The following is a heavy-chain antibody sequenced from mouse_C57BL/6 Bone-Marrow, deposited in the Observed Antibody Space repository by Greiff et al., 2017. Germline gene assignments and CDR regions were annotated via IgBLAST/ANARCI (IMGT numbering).Heavy chain of an antibody. D-gene: IGHD1-1*01. V-gene: IGHV5-6*01. CDR2: ISSGGSYT. CDR1: GFTFSSYG. J-gene: IGHJ1*03. CDR3: ARPPYCWNWYFDV. Sequence: EVKLMESGGDLVKPGGSLKLSCAASGFTFSSYGMSWVRQTPDKRLEWVATISSGGSYTYYPDSVKGRFTISRDNAKNTLYLQMSSLKSEDTAMYYCARPPYCWNWYFDVWGTGTTVTVSA.